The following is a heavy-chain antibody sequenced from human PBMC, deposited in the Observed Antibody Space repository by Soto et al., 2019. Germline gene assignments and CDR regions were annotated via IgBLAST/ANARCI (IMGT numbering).Heavy chain of an antibody. J-gene: IGHJ6*02. V-gene: IGHV1-8*01. D-gene: IGHD5-12*01. Sequence: GASVKVSCKASGYTFTSYDTNWVRQATGQGLEWMGWMNPNSGNTGYAQKFQGRVTMTRNTSISTAYMELSSLRSEDTAVYYCARSSVATIDYYYYGMDVWGQGTTVTVSS. CDR1: GYTFTSYD. CDR3: ARSSVATIDYYYYGMDV. CDR2: MNPNSGNT.